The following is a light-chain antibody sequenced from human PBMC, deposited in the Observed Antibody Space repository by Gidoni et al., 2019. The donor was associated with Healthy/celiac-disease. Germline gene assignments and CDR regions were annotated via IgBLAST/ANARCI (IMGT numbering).Light chain of an antibody. J-gene: IGKJ2*02. CDR3: QQYNSYPWT. CDR1: QSISSW. V-gene: IGKV1-5*01. CDR2: DAS. Sequence: DIQRTQSPSTLSASVGDRVTITCRASQSISSWLSWYQQKPGKAPKLLIYDASSLERGVPSRFSGSGSATEFPLTISRLQPDDFATYYCQQYNSYPWTFGQGTKLEIK.